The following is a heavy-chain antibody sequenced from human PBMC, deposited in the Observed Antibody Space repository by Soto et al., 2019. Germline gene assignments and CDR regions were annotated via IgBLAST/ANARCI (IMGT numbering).Heavy chain of an antibody. CDR1: GYIFTSYG. D-gene: IGHD3-16*01. CDR2: INGYNGNT. Sequence: QVQLVQSGAEVKKPGASVKVSCKASGYIFTSYGVSWVRQAPGQGLEWLGWINGYNGNTNYGQKFQGRVTMTTDTSTSTAQMELRSPRSDDTAIYYCARMGDVPYYYYTMDVWGQGTTVIVSS. V-gene: IGHV1-18*01. J-gene: IGHJ6*02. CDR3: ARMGDVPYYYYTMDV.